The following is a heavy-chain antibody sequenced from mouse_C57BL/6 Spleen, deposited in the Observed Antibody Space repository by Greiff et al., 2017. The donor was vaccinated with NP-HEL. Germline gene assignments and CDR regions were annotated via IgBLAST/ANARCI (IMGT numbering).Heavy chain of an antibody. V-gene: IGHV1-4*01. D-gene: IGHD2-13*01. J-gene: IGHJ2*01. CDR1: GYTFTSYT. CDR2: INPSSGYT. Sequence: QVQLQQSGAELARPGASVKMSCKASGYTFTSYTMHWVKQRPGQGLEWIGYINPSSGYTKYNQKFKDKATLTADKSSSTAYMQLSSLTSEDSAVYYCARSGTTWDAFDYWGQGTTLTVSS. CDR3: ARSGTTWDAFDY.